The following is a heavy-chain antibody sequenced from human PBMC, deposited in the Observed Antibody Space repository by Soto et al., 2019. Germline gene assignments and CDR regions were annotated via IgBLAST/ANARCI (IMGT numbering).Heavy chain of an antibody. CDR3: VSLPYSGSSDFYFGMDV. CDR1: GFTFSNYA. V-gene: IGHV3-23*01. Sequence: EVQLLESGGGLVQPGGSLRLSCAASGFTFSNYAMSWVRQAPGKGLEWVSLISVSGGSTYYADSVKGRFTISRDNSKNTLYLQMNSLRAEDTAIYYCVSLPYSGSSDFYFGMDVWGQGTTVTVSS. J-gene: IGHJ6*02. CDR2: ISVSGGST. D-gene: IGHD1-26*01.